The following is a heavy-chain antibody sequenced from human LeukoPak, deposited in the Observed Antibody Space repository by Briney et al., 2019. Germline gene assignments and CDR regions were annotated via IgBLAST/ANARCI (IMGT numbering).Heavy chain of an antibody. CDR1: GYTFTGYY. J-gene: IGHJ6*03. D-gene: IGHD5-18*01. Sequence: ASVKVSCKASGYTFTGYYMHWVRQAPGQGLEWMGWINPNSGGTNYAQKFQGRVTMTRDTSISTAYMELSRLRSDDTAVYYCAGAGARGYSYGDYYYYYMDVWGKGTTVTVSS. CDR2: INPNSGGT. CDR3: AGAGARGYSYGDYYYYYMDV. V-gene: IGHV1-2*02.